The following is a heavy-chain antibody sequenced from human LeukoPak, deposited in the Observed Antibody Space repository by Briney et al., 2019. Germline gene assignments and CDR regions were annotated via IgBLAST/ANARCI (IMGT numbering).Heavy chain of an antibody. V-gene: IGHV1-69*06. CDR3: ARDSSGQLRRRYYYYYMDV. D-gene: IGHD6-19*01. Sequence: GASVKVSCKASGGTFSSYPISWVRQSPGQGLECMGGIIPIFGTANYAQKFQGRVTITADKSTSTAYMELSSLRSEDTAVYYCARDSSGQLRRRYYYYYMDVWGKGTTVTVSS. J-gene: IGHJ6*03. CDR2: IIPIFGTA. CDR1: GGTFSSYP.